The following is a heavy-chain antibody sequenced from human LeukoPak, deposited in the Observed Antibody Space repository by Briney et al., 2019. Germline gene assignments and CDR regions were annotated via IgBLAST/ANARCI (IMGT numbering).Heavy chain of an antibody. CDR3: ARVETYCSSTSCYEGIGY. CDR2: IYTSGST. J-gene: IGHJ4*02. D-gene: IGHD2-2*01. CDR1: GGSISSGSYY. V-gene: IGHV4-61*02. Sequence: SETLSLTCTVSGGSISSGSYYWSWIRQPAGKGLEWIGRIYTSGSTNYNPSLKSRVTISVDTSKNQFSLKLSSVTAADTAVYYCARVETYCSSTSCYEGIGYWGQGTLVTVSS.